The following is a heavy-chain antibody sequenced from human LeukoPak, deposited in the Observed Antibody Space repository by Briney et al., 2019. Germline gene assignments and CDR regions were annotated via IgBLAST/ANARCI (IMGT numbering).Heavy chain of an antibody. CDR3: AKDLYYYDSSGFYLDY. CDR2: IRYDGSNK. D-gene: IGHD3-22*01. CDR1: GFTFSSYG. V-gene: IGHV3-30*02. Sequence: PGGSLRLSCAAPGFTFSSYGMHWVRQAPGKGLEWVAFIRYDGSNKYYADSVKGRFTISRDNSKNTLYLQMNSLRAEDTAVYYCAKDLYYYDSSGFYLDYWGQGTLVTVSS. J-gene: IGHJ4*02.